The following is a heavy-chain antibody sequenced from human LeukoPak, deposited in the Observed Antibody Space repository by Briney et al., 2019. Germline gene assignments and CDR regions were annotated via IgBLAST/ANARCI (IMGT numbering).Heavy chain of an antibody. V-gene: IGHV3-21*01. CDR3: ARDSTVGYNWFDP. D-gene: IGHD1-26*01. Sequence: GGSLRLSCAASGFTFSSYSMNWVRQAPRKGLEWVSSISSSSSYIYYADSVKGRFTISRDNAKNSLYLQMNSLRAEDTAVYYCARDSTVGYNWFDPWGQGTLVTVSS. CDR1: GFTFSSYS. CDR2: ISSSSSYI. J-gene: IGHJ5*02.